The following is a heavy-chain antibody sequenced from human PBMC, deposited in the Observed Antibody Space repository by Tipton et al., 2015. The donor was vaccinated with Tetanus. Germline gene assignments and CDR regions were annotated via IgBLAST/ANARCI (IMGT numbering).Heavy chain of an antibody. V-gene: IGHV3-21*01. CDR2: XSXXTDXX. CDR1: RFTFSHYS. CDR3: ARWTTXGSGWYIDX. J-gene: IGHJ4*01. Sequence: SLRLSCAAFRFTFSHYSMTWVRQAPGKGLEWVSXXSXXTDXXXXXXXXXXXXXXXRDNARNSLYLQMNSLRAEDTAMYYCARWTTXGSGWYIDXWXXGTLVTVSS. D-gene: IGHD6-19*01.